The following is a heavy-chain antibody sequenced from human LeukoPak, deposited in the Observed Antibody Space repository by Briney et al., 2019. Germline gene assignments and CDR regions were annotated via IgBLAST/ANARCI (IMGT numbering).Heavy chain of an antibody. CDR1: GFTFSSYA. D-gene: IGHD6-19*01. Sequence: GGSLRLSCAASGFTFSSYAMHWVRQAPGKGLEWVAVISYDGSNKYYADSVKGRFTISRDNSKNTLYLQMNSLRAEDTAVYYCAKDVVGHQWPENYWGQGTLVTVSS. CDR2: ISYDGSNK. CDR3: AKDVVGHQWPENY. J-gene: IGHJ4*02. V-gene: IGHV3-30*04.